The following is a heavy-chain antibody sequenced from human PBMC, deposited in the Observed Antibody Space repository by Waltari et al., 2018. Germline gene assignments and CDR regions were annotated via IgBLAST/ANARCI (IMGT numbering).Heavy chain of an antibody. CDR3: ARGGYSGYDGWFDP. Sequence: QVQLQESGPGLVKPSETLSLTCTVSGGSISSYYWSWIRQPPGKGLEWIGYLYYSGSSNAHPAPKSRVTISVDTSKNQFSLKLNSVTAADTAVYYCARGGYSGYDGWFDPWGQGTLVTVSS. J-gene: IGHJ5*02. V-gene: IGHV4-59*01. CDR1: GGSISSYY. D-gene: IGHD5-12*01. CDR2: LYYSGSS.